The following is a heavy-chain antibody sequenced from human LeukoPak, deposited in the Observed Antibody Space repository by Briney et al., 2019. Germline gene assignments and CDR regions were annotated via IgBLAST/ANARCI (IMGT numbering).Heavy chain of an antibody. CDR2: FNPSGGST. Sequence: ASVKVSCKASGYTFTGYYMHWVRQAPGQGLECMGIFNPSGGSTSYAQKFQGRVTMARDTSTSTVYMELSSLRSEDTAVYYCARGQYYDILTGNNWFDPWGQGTLVTVSS. CDR3: ARGQYYDILTGNNWFDP. J-gene: IGHJ5*02. CDR1: GYTFTGYY. D-gene: IGHD3-9*01. V-gene: IGHV1-46*01.